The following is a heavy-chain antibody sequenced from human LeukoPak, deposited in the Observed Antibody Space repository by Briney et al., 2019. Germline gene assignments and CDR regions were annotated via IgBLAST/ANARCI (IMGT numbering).Heavy chain of an antibody. Sequence: GRSLRLSCAASGFTFSSYAMHWVRQAPGKGLERVAVISNDGSKKQYADSVKGRFTISRDNSKNTLYLQMNSLRAEDTDVYYCARDLAYCGGECYSGDAFDIWGQGTMVTVSS. J-gene: IGHJ3*02. D-gene: IGHD2-21*01. CDR3: ARDLAYCGGECYSGDAFDI. CDR1: GFTFSSYA. V-gene: IGHV3-30*04. CDR2: ISNDGSKK.